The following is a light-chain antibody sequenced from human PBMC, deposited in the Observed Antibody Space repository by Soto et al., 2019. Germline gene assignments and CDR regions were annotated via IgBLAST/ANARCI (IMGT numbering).Light chain of an antibody. CDR3: QEYKSAPSLT. J-gene: IGKJ4*01. CDR2: AAS. CDR1: QGISNF. Sequence: DIQMTQSPSSLSASVGDRVTITCRASQGISNFLAWYQHKPGKVPKLLIYAASTLQSGVPSRFSGSGSVTDFTLTISSLQPEDVATDYCQEYKSAPSLTFGGGTKVEIK. V-gene: IGKV1-27*01.